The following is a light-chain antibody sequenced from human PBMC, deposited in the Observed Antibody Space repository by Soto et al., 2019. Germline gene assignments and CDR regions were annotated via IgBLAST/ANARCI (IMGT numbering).Light chain of an antibody. CDR2: DAS. Sequence: EIVMTQSPATLSVSPGERVTLSCRASQSVSSNLAWYQQKPGQTPRLLIYDASTGATGIPARFSGSGSGTAFTLTISSLQSEDFAVYYCQQYNNWPRTFGQGTKVEIK. CDR3: QQYNNWPRT. V-gene: IGKV3-15*01. CDR1: QSVSSN. J-gene: IGKJ1*01.